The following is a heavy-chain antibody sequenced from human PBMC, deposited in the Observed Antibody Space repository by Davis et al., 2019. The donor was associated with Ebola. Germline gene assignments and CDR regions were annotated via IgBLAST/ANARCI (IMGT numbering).Heavy chain of an antibody. CDR2: TYYNSKWYN. V-gene: IGHV6-1*01. D-gene: IGHD5-18*01. J-gene: IGHJ6*02. Sequence: HPQTLSLTRAISGDSLSSRGWNWITQSPSRGLEWLGRTYYNSKWYNDYAVSVKSRISINPDTSKNQFSLQLNSVTPEDTALYYCTRGWLRGGMDVWGEGTTVTV. CDR1: GDSLSSRG. CDR3: TRGWLRGGMDV.